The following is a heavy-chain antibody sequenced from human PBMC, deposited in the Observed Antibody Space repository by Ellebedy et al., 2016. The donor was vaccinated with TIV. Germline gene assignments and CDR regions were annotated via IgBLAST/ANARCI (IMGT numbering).Heavy chain of an antibody. CDR2: IIPIFGTA. Sequence: AASVKVSCKASGGTFSSYAISWVRQAPGQGLEWMGGIIPIFGTANYAQKFQGRVTITADESTSTAYMELSSLTPEDTAIYFCARGERTTIDSWGQGTLVIVSS. D-gene: IGHD1-1*01. CDR1: GGTFSSYA. J-gene: IGHJ5*01. CDR3: ARGERTTIDS. V-gene: IGHV1-69*13.